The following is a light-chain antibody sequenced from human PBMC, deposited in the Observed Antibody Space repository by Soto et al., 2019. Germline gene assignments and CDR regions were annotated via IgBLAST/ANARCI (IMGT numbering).Light chain of an antibody. J-gene: IGKJ4*01. Sequence: DIQMTQSPSSVSALIGDRVTITCRASQGVGSHVNWYQQKPGKAPNLLIHGASNLQSGVPSTFSGSGSGTDFTLTISSLQPEDFATYSCQQNYRAPLTFGGGTKVEIK. CDR1: QGVGSH. CDR2: GAS. CDR3: QQNYRAPLT. V-gene: IGKV1-39*01.